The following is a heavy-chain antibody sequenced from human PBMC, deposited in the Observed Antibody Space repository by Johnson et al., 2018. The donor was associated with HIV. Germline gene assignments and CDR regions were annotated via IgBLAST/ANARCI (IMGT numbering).Heavy chain of an antibody. CDR3: ARGLQITFGGVIAPPDVFDI. D-gene: IGHD3-16*02. V-gene: IGHV3-20*04. J-gene: IGHJ3*02. CDR2: INWNGGST. CDR1: GFSVINNY. Sequence: VRLVESGGGLVQSGGSLRLSCGASGFSVINNYMNWVRQAPGKGLEWVSSINWNGGSTAYADSVKGRFTISRDNAKNSLYLQMNSLRAEDTALYYCARGLQITFGGVIAPPDVFDIWGQGTMVTVSS.